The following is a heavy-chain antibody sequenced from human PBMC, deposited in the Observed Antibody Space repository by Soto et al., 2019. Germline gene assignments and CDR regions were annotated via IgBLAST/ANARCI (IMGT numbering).Heavy chain of an antibody. CDR2: ISAYNGNT. V-gene: IGHV1-18*01. J-gene: IGHJ3*02. CDR1: GYTFTSYG. D-gene: IGHD3-3*01. Sequence: QVQLVQSGAEVKKPGASVKVSCKASGYTFTSYGISWVRQAPGQGLEWMGWISAYNGNTNYAQKLKGRVTMTTDTTTSTAYMELRSLRSDDTAVYYCARCLGITIFGVVSGAFDIWGQGTMVTVSS. CDR3: ARCLGITIFGVVSGAFDI.